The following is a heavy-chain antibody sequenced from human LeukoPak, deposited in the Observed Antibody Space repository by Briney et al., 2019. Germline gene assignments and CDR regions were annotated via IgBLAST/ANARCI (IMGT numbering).Heavy chain of an antibody. D-gene: IGHD6-13*01. J-gene: IGHJ3*02. CDR1: GYTFTSYY. Sequence: ASVKVSCTASGYTFTSYYMHWVRQAPGQGLEWMGIINPSGGSTSYAQKFQGRVTMTRDMSTSTVYMELSSLRSEDTAVYYCARDRPAAAGTEVAFDIWGQGTMVTVSS. V-gene: IGHV1-46*01. CDR3: ARDRPAAAGTEVAFDI. CDR2: INPSGGST.